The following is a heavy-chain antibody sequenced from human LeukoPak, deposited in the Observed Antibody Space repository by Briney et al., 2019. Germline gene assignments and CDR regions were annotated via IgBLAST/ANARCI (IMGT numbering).Heavy chain of an antibody. CDR2: IYSSGST. CDR1: GGSVSSGDYY. D-gene: IGHD3-10*02. CDR3: ARCSGYYFFDY. Sequence: PSETLSLTCIVSGGSVSSGDYYWSWIRQPPGEGLEWIGYIYSSGSTYYNPSLRSRLTISVDTSKNQSSLKLRSVTAADTAVYYCARCSGYYFFDYWGQGALVTVSS. V-gene: IGHV4-30-4*01. J-gene: IGHJ4*02.